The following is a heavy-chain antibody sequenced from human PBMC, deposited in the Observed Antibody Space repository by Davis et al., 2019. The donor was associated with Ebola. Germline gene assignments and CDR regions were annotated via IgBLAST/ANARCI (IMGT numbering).Heavy chain of an antibody. Sequence: SETLSLTCAVSGGSISSGYYWSWIRQRPGKGLEWIGYIYFTGSTYYNPSLTSRVTISIDTSKSQFSLNLSSVTAADTAVYYCARVGGYRLLYGMDVWGKGTTVTVSS. CDR1: GGSISSGYY. D-gene: IGHD5-12*01. J-gene: IGHJ6*04. CDR2: IYFTGST. CDR3: ARVGGYRLLYGMDV. V-gene: IGHV4-31*11.